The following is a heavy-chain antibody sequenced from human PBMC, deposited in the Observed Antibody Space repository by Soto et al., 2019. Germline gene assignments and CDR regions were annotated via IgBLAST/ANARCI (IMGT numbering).Heavy chain of an antibody. J-gene: IGHJ4*02. V-gene: IGHV3-23*01. CDR3: AKDPLLLWFGELPYYFDY. CDR1: GFTLSGYA. Sequence: GGSLRLSCAASGFTLSGYAMSWVRQSPGKGLEWVSAISGSGGSTYYADSVKGRFTISRDNSKNTLYLQMNSLRAEDTAVYYCAKDPLLLWFGELPYYFDYWGQGTLVTVSS. CDR2: ISGSGGST. D-gene: IGHD3-10*01.